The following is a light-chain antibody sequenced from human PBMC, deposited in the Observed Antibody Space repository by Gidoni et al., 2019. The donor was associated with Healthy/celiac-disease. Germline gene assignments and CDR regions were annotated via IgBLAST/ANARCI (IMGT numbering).Light chain of an antibody. CDR3: QQSYSTPYT. CDR1: QSMSSY. V-gene: IGKV1-39*01. CDR2: AAS. J-gene: IGKJ2*01. Sequence: IKMTQSPSSLSASVGDRVTITCRASQSMSSYLNWYQQKPGKAPKLLIYAASSLKSGVQSRFSGSGSGTDFTLTISSLQPEDFATYYCQQSYSTPYTFGQGTKLEIK.